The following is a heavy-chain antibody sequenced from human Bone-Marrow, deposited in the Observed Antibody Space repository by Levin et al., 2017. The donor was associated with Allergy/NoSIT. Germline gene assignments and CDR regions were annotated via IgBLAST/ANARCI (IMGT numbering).Heavy chain of an antibody. D-gene: IGHD1-7*01. V-gene: IGHV5-10-1*01. Sequence: KVSCKGSGYSFTSHWITWVRQMPGKGLEWMGRIDPSDSESNYSPSFQGHVTISADKSISTPYLQWSSLKASDTAMYYCARPSGAGTVYWDFDLWGRGTLVTVSS. CDR1: GYSFTSHW. J-gene: IGHJ2*01. CDR3: ARPSGAGTVYWDFDL. CDR2: IDPSDSES.